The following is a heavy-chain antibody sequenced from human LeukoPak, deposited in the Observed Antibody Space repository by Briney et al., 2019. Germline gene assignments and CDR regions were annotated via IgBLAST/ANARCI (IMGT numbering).Heavy chain of an antibody. J-gene: IGHJ5*02. CDR3: ARSKTGYSSSWYDGGFDP. CDR2: IYTSGST. V-gene: IGHV4-61*02. CDR1: GGSISSGSYY. D-gene: IGHD6-13*01. Sequence: SETLSLTCTVSGGSISSGSYYWSWIRQPAGKGLEWIGRIYTSGSTNYNPSLKSPVTISVDTSKNQFSLKLSSVTAADTAVYYCARSKTGYSSSWYDGGFDPWGQGTLVTVSS.